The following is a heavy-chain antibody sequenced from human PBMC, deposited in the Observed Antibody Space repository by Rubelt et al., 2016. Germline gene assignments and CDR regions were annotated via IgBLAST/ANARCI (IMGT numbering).Heavy chain of an antibody. D-gene: IGHD6-13*01. CDR3: ARGFDKAYSISWSS. CDR2: IKSDGSNP. J-gene: IGHJ4*02. V-gene: IGHV3-74*02. Sequence: EVQLVESGGDLVEPGGSLRLSCVASEFTFSNYWMHWVRQAPGKGLVWVSRIKSDGSNPNYADSVKGRFTISRDNAKNTLYLQMSSLRAEDTAVYYCARGFDKAYSISWSSWGQGTLVTVSS. CDR1: EFTFSNYW.